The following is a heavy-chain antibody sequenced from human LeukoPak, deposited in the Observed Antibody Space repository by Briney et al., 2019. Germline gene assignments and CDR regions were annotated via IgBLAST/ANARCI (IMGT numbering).Heavy chain of an antibody. J-gene: IGHJ3*02. D-gene: IGHD3-3*01. CDR1: GFTFSSHA. Sequence: PGGSLRLSCTASGFTFSSHAMSWVRQAPGKGLEWVSTISGSGGSAYYADSVKGRFTISRDNAKNSLYLQMNSLRAEDTAVYYCASSVYDFWSGPMGAFDIWGQGTMVTVSS. CDR3: ASSVYDFWSGPMGAFDI. V-gene: IGHV3-23*01. CDR2: ISGSGGSA.